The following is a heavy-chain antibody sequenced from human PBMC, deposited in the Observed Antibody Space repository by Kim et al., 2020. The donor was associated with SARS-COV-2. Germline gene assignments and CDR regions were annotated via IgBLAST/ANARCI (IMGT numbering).Heavy chain of an antibody. Sequence: SETLSLTCTVSGGSISSSSYYWGWIRQPPKKGLEWIGRIYYSGSTYYNASLKSRVTISVDTSKNQFSLKLSSVTAADTAIYYCARVVGFFSPKYYFDYWGQGTLVTVSS. CDR2: IYYSGST. J-gene: IGHJ4*02. V-gene: IGHV4-39*01. CDR1: GGSISSSSYY. D-gene: IGHD3-3*01. CDR3: ARVVGFFSPKYYFDY.